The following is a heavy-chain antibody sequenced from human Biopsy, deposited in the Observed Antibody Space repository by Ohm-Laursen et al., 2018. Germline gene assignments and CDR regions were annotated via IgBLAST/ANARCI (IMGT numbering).Heavy chain of an antibody. CDR2: INQAGTT. V-gene: IGHV4-34*08. Sequence: PSEILSLTCVVFGKTFSDYQWSWIRQPPGKGLEWIGQINQAGTTNYNPSLKSRVSISADASKYEFSLRLTSVTAADTAVYLCGNEVHGRDYWGLGAQVTVSS. D-gene: IGHD2-15*01. J-gene: IGHJ4*02. CDR3: GNEVHGRDY. CDR1: GKTFSDYQ.